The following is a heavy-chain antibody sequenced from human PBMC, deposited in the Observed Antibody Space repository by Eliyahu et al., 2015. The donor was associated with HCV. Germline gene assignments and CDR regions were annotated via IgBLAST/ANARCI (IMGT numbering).Heavy chain of an antibody. Sequence: QVQLQESGPGLVKPSQTLSLTCTVSGSSISSGSYYWSWIRHPAGKGLEWIGRIYTSGGPHHNPSLKSRVTISVDTSKNQFSLKLSSVTAADTAVYYCARGCGSECWELLWWGQGTLVTVSS. D-gene: IGHD1-26*01. CDR2: IYTSGGP. V-gene: IGHV4-61*02. J-gene: IGHJ4*02. CDR3: ARGCGSECWELLW. CDR1: GSSISSGSYY.